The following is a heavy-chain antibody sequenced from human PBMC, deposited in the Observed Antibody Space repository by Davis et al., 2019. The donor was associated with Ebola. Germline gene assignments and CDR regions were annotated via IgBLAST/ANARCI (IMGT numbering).Heavy chain of an antibody. CDR1: GYTFTSYY. D-gene: IGHD2-21*02. Sequence: ASVKVSCKASGYTFTSYYMHWVRQAPGQGLEWMGIINPSGGSTSYAQKFQGRVTMTRDTSTSTVYMELSSLRSEDTAVYYCARDFRVTVRGYYYYGMDVWGQGTTVTVSS. V-gene: IGHV1-46*01. J-gene: IGHJ6*02. CDR2: INPSGGST. CDR3: ARDFRVTVRGYYYYGMDV.